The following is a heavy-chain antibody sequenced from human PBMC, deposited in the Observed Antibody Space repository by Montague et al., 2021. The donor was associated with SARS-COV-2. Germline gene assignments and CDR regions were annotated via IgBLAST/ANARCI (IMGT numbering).Heavy chain of an antibody. CDR2: ISYDGTNK. CDR1: GFTFSSYA. D-gene: IGHD2-2*01. V-gene: IGHV3-30*04. CDR3: ARDEDQVDSNYYFDY. J-gene: IGHJ4*02. Sequence: SLRLSCAASGFTFSSYAMHWVRQAPGKGLEWVAVISYDGTNKYYADSVKGRFTISRDNSKNTLYLQMNSLGAEDTAVYYCARDEDQVDSNYYFDYWGQGTLVTVSS.